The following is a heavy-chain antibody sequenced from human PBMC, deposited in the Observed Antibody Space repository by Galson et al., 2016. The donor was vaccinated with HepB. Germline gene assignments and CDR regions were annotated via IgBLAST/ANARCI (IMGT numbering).Heavy chain of an antibody. J-gene: IGHJ4*02. CDR1: GGSISSGTYY. CDR3: ARDRGVDAGEGGY. CDR2: IYYSGST. V-gene: IGHV4-31*03. Sequence: TLSLTCTVSGGSISSGTYYWSWIRQHPGKGLEWIGYIYYSGSTYYNPSLKSRVTISVDTSKNQFSLKLSSVTAADTAVYYCARDRGVDAGEGGYWGQGTLVTVSS. D-gene: IGHD7-27*01.